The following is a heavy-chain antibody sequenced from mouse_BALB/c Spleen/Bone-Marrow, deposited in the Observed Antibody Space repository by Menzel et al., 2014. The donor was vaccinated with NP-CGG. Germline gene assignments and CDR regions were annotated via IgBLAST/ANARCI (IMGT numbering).Heavy chain of an antibody. Sequence: EVKVVESGGGLVKPGGSLKLSCAASGFTFSAYSMSWVRRTPEKRLEWVATISSGGRDTYYPDSVKGRFTISRDNAKNTLYLQMNSLKSVDSAVYYCSKDGGYDYSYYFDYWGQGTTLTVSS. D-gene: IGHD2-4*01. V-gene: IGHV5-6-4*01. CDR3: SKDGGYDYSYYFDY. CDR2: ISSGGRDT. CDR1: GFTFSAYS. J-gene: IGHJ2*01.